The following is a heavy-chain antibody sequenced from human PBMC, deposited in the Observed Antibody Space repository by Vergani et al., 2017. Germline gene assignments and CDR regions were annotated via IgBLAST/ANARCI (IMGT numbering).Heavy chain of an antibody. D-gene: IGHD3-3*01. CDR2: IDDKGKS. V-gene: IGHV4-34*01. CDR1: GAAFNSYQ. J-gene: IGHJ3*01. Sequence: QVQLHQWGAGLLKTSETLSLTRAVSGAAFNSYQWTWIRQSPGRGLEWLGEIDDKGKSIFNPTRKSRVTISVDHSKRHFSLHVTSVTAADSAMDYCVRRDFWVGPRTFDFWGAGTPVTASS. CDR3: VRRDFWVGPRTFDF.